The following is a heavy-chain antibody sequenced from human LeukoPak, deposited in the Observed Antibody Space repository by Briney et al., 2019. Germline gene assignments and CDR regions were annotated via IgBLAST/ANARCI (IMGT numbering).Heavy chain of an antibody. CDR1: GYTFTGYY. J-gene: IGHJ6*02. CDR2: ISAYSGNT. D-gene: IGHD2-15*01. Sequence: ASVKVSCKASGYTFTGYYMHWVRQAPGQGLEWMGWISAYSGNTNYAQKLQGRVTMTTDTSTSTAYMELRSLRSDDTAVYYCARDVVAATNYYYGMDVWGQGTTVTVSS. V-gene: IGHV1-18*04. CDR3: ARDVVAATNYYYGMDV.